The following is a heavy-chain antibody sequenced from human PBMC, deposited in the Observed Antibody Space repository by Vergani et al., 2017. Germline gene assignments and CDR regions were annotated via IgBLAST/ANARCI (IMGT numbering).Heavy chain of an antibody. V-gene: IGHV5-51*01. D-gene: IGHD3-10*01. CDR1: GNSFINYW. J-gene: IGHJ6*02. CDR3: ARHKLEREWFGESNDYYYYALDV. CDR2: IYLGDSDT. Sequence: EVQLVQSGAEVKKPGESLKISCKGSGNSFINYWIGWVRQMPGKGLDWMGIIYLGDSDTRYSPSFQGQVTISADKSISPAYLQWSSLKASDTAIYDCARHKLEREWFGESNDYYYYALDVWGQGTTVTVSS.